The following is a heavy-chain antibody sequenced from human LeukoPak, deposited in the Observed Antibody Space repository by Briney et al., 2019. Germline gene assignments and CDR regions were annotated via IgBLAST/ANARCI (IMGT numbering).Heavy chain of an antibody. J-gene: IGHJ4*02. D-gene: IGHD3-10*01. CDR3: ARDLYASGSF. CDR1: GFTFSAYS. CDR2: ISYSGDYI. V-gene: IGHV3-21*01. Sequence: GGSLRLSCAASGFTFSAYSMNWVRQAPGKGLEWVSSISYSGDYIYYADSVKGRFTISRDNAKNSLYLQMNSLRAEDTAVYYCARDLYASGSFWGQGTLVTVSS.